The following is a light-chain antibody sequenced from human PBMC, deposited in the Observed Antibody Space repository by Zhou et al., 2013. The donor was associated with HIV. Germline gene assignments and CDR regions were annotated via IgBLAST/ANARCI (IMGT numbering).Light chain of an antibody. J-gene: IGKJ1*01. CDR2: AAS. CDR3: QTYNRART. CDR1: QGISNY. Sequence: DIQMTQSPSSLSASVGDRVTITCRASQGISNYLAWYQQKPGKVPKLLIYAASTLQSGVPSRFSGSRSGTEFTLTISNLQAEDAATYYCQTYNRARTFGHGTKVEIK. V-gene: IGKV1-27*01.